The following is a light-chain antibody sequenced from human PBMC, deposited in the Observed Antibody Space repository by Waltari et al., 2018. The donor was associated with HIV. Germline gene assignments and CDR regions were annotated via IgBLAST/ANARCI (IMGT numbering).Light chain of an antibody. CDR2: RDI. CDR3: QSYDSSLRASV. CDR1: RSNIGAGFF. J-gene: IGLJ2*01. Sequence: QSALTQPPSVSGAPGQRVTISCTGNRSNIGAGFFVHWYQHLPGTAPKLLVYRDIHRPSGVPDRFSGSKAGTSASLVITGLQAEDEADYYCQSYDSSLRASVFGGGTKLTVL. V-gene: IGLV1-40*01.